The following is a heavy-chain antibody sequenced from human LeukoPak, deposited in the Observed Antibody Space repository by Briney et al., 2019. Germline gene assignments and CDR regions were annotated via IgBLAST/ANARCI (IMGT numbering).Heavy chain of an antibody. V-gene: IGHV3-15*01. CDR3: AKLDGIAVAGNPDY. J-gene: IGHJ4*02. CDR1: GFTFTNAW. D-gene: IGHD6-19*01. CDR2: VKSKTDGGTI. Sequence: PGGSLRLSCAASGFTFTNAWMSWVRQAPGKGLEWVGRVKSKTDGGTIDYAAPVKGRFTISRDDSKNTLYLQMNSLRAEDTAVYYCAKLDGIAVAGNPDYWGQGTLVTVSS.